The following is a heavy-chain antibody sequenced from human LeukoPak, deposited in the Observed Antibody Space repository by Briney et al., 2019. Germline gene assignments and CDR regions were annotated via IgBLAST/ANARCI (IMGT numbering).Heavy chain of an antibody. Sequence: GESLKISCKGSGYSFTTYWIGWVRQMHGRTLEWIGIIYPGGSEVRYSPSLQGQVTTSADKSISTAYLQWSSLKASDNAIYYCARYPPGYYGMDVWGQGTTVTVSS. V-gene: IGHV5-51*01. CDR1: GYSFTTYW. J-gene: IGHJ6*02. CDR2: IYPGGSEV. CDR3: ARYPPGYYGMDV.